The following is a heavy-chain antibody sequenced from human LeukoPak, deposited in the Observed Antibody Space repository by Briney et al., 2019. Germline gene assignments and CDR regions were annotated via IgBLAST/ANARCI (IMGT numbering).Heavy chain of an antibody. CDR2: ISYDGSNT. Sequence: GGSLRLSCAASGFTFSNYAMHWVRQAPAKGLEWVAGISYDGSNTNYADSVTGRFTISRDNSMNTLYLQMNSLRAEDTAVYYCAKDRGYCTGTSCRGVDYWGQGTLVTVSS. CDR3: AKDRGYCTGTSCRGVDY. CDR1: GFTFSNYA. D-gene: IGHD2-2*01. V-gene: IGHV3-30*18. J-gene: IGHJ4*02.